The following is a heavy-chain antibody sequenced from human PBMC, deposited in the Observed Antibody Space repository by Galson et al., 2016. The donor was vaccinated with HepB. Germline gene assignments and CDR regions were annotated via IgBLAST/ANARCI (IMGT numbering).Heavy chain of an antibody. CDR1: GFSVGGKY. Sequence: SLRLSCAASGFSVGGKYMNWVRQAPGKGLEWVSAIFSGDATYYSDSVKGRLTISRSTSQNTLYLQMNNLRAEDTAIYYCEGYSDPFDIWGQGTMVTVSS. V-gene: IGHV3-53*01. CDR3: EGYSDPFDI. J-gene: IGHJ3*02. CDR2: IFSGDAT. D-gene: IGHD3-22*01.